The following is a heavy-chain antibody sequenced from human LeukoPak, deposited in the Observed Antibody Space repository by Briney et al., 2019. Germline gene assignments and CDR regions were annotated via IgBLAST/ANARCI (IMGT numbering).Heavy chain of an antibody. CDR3: AKEALDCGGHCGLFEN. J-gene: IGHJ4*02. Sequence: GGSLRLSCAASGVTLSGYSVNWVRQAPGKGLEWVSAASGRGDSTYYADSVKGRFTVSRDVSKNTLYLQMNSLRAEDTAVYYCAKEALDCGGHCGLFENWGQGTLVTVAS. D-gene: IGHD2-21*02. CDR2: ASGRGDST. CDR1: GVTLSGYS. V-gene: IGHV3-23*01.